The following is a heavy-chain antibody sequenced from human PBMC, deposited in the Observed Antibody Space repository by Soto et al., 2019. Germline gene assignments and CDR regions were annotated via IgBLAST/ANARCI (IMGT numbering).Heavy chain of an antibody. V-gene: IGHV3-21*01. J-gene: IGHJ6*02. D-gene: IGHD1-1*01. CDR1: GFIFSDFT. CDR3: AREKRHNSLGGRFGMDG. Sequence: EVQLVESGGGLVKPGGSLRLSCAVSGFIFSDFTMNWVRQAPGQGLEWVASIGSSGGNSFYADSVKGRFIISRDNAKTSLDLQINSLRAEDTAVYYCAREKRHNSLGGRFGMDGWGQGTTVTVS. CDR2: IGSSGGNS.